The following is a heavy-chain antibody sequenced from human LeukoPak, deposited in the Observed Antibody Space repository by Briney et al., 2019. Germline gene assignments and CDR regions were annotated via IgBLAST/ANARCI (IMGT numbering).Heavy chain of an antibody. CDR2: INPSGGST. D-gene: IGHD2-8*01. CDR1: GYTFTSYY. J-gene: IGHJ6*03. Sequence: ASVKVSCKASGYTFTSYYMHWVRQAPGQGLEWMGIINPSGGSTSYAQKFQGRVTMTRDTSISTAYMELSRLRSDDTAVYYCASAHLGDSCTNAVCYGADYYYMDVRGKGTTVTVSS. V-gene: IGHV1-46*01. CDR3: ASAHLGDSCTNAVCYGADYYYMDV.